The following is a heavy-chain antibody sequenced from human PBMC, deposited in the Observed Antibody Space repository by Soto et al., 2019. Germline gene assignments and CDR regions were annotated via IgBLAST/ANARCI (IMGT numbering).Heavy chain of an antibody. Sequence: PGWSLRLSCAASGFTFSSYGIHWVRQAPGKGLERVAVISYDGSNKYYADSVKGRFTISRDNSKNTLYLQMNSLRVEDTAVYYCNADPPGVRGPSRYWFDPWGQGTQVTVSS. CDR1: GFTFSSYG. D-gene: IGHD3-10*01. CDR2: ISYDGSNK. CDR3: NADPPGVRGPSRYWFDP. J-gene: IGHJ5*02. V-gene: IGHV3-30*03.